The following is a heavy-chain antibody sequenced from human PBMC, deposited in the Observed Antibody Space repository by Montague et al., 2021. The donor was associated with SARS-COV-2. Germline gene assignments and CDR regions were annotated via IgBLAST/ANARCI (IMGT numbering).Heavy chain of an antibody. CDR1: GGSISSYY. D-gene: IGHD3-22*01. CDR2: LYTSGST. CDR3: ARERGPYYFDSSGYHNAFVI. J-gene: IGHJ3*02. Sequence: SETLSLTCTVSGGSISSYYWGWIRQPAGKGLEWIGRLYTSGSTNXXPSLKSRVTISVDTSKNQFSLKLSSVTAADTAVYYCARERGPYYFDSSGYHNAFVIWGQGTMVTVSS. V-gene: IGHV4-4*07.